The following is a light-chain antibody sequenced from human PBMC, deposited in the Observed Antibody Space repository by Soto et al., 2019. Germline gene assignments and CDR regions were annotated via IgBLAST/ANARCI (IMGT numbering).Light chain of an antibody. CDR2: DAS. Sequence: EIVLTQSPATLSLSPGERGTLSCRASQSVSSYLHWYQQKRGQAPRLLVYDASSRATGIPARFSGSGSGTDFTLTISSLEPEDFAVYYCQHYGTSLYTFGQGTKLEIK. CDR1: QSVSSY. CDR3: QHYGTSLYT. J-gene: IGKJ2*01. V-gene: IGKV3-11*01.